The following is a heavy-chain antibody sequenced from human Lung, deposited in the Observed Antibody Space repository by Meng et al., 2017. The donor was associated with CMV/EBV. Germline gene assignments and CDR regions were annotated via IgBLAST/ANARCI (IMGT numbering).Heavy chain of an antibody. J-gene: IGHJ6*02. D-gene: IGHD6-6*01. CDR1: GYSFTSYW. Sequence: GEXXKISCKGSGYSFTSYWLCWVRQMRGKGLEWMGIIYPGDSDTRYSPSFQGQVTISADKSISTAYLQWSSLKASDTAMYYCARELSSSCYYYGIDVWGQGTTVTVSS. V-gene: IGHV5-51*01. CDR3: ARELSSSCYYYGIDV. CDR2: IYPGDSDT.